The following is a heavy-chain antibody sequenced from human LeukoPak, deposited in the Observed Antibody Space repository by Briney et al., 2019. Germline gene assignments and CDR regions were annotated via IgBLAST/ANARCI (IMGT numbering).Heavy chain of an antibody. CDR3: AKSGYNRFDY. CDR1: GFTFSSYA. J-gene: IGHJ4*02. CDR2: FSGSGGST. V-gene: IGHV3-23*01. D-gene: IGHD5-24*01. Sequence: GGSLRLSCAASGFTFSSYAMSWVRQAPGKGLEWVSTFSGSGGSTHYADSVKGRYTISRDNSKNTLYLQMNSLRAEDTAVYFCAKSGYNRFDYWGQGTLVTVSS.